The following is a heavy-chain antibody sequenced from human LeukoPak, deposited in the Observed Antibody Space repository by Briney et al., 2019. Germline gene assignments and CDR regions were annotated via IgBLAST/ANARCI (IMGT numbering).Heavy chain of an antibody. V-gene: IGHV2-5*01. J-gene: IGHJ4*02. CDR3: AHRPGSYGSFDY. D-gene: IGHD5-18*01. CDR1: GFSLSTSGVG. Sequence: SGPTLVNPTQTLTLTCTFSGFSLSTSGVGVGWIRQPPGEALEWLALIYWNDDKRYSPSLKSRLTITKNTSKNQVVLTMTNMDPVDTATYYCAHRPGSYGSFDYWGEGTLVTVCS. CDR2: IYWNDDK.